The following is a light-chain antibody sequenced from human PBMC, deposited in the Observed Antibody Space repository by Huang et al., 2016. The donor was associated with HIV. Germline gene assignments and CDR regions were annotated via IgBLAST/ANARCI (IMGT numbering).Light chain of an antibody. V-gene: IGKV1-NL1*01. CDR2: GAS. CDR1: QGIAYS. J-gene: IGKJ2*01. Sequence: DIQMTQSPSSLSASVGDRVTITCRASQGIAYSLAWYQQKPGKAPDLLVFGASRLESGVPSRFRGSGSGTDFTLTISRLQPEDFTTYNCQQYFSTPHTLGQGTKLEIK. CDR3: QQYFSTPHT.